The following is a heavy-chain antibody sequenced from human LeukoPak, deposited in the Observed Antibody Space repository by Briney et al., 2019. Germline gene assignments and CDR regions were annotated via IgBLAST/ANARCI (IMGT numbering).Heavy chain of an antibody. V-gene: IGHV4-34*01. CDR1: GGSFSGYY. CDR2: INHSGST. CDR3: ARVNTAMTYYYYYYMDV. J-gene: IGHJ6*03. Sequence: KPSETLSLTCAVYGGSFSGYYWSWIRQPPGKGLEWIWEINHSGSTNYNPSLKSRVTISVDTSKNQFSLKLSSVTATDTAVYFCARVNTAMTYYYYYYMDVWGKGTTVTVSS. D-gene: IGHD5-18*01.